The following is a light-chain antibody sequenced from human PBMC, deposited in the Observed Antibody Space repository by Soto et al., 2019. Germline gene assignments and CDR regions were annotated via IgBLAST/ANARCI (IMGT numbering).Light chain of an antibody. CDR2: KTS. CDR3: LQVQSFPRT. CDR1: HHIDSW. Sequence: DIQMTQSPSSGSASVGERVTITCRASHHIDSWLAWYQQKPGKAPNLLISKTSSRQGGVPSRFSGSGSGTDFTLTISSLQPEDSATYYCLQVQSFPRTFGQGTKVDI. V-gene: IGKV1-12*01. J-gene: IGKJ1*01.